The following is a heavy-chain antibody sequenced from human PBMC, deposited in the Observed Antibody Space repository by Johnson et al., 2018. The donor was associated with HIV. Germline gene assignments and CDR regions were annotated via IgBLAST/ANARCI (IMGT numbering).Heavy chain of an antibody. D-gene: IGHD6-6*01. V-gene: IGHV3-30*04. J-gene: IGHJ3*02. CDR1: GFTFSSYA. CDR3: ARATRSSSSGRHDAFEI. CDR2: ISYDGSNK. Sequence: QVQLVEFGGGLVQPGGSLRLSCAASGFTFSSYAMSWVRQAPGKGLEWVAVISYDGSNKYYADSVKGRFTISRDNSKNTLYLQMNSLRAEDTAVYYCARATRSSSSGRHDAFEIWGQGTMVTVSS.